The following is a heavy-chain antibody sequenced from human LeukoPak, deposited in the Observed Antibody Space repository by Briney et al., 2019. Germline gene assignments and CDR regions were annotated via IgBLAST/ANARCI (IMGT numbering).Heavy chain of an antibody. CDR1: GFTFSSYS. J-gene: IGHJ6*02. Sequence: GGSLRLSCAASGFTFSSYSMNWVRQAPGKGLGWVASINHNGNVNYYVDSVKGRFTISRGNAKNSLYLQMSNLRAEDTAVYFCARGGGLDVWGQGATVTVSS. CDR3: ARGGGLDV. V-gene: IGHV3-7*03. D-gene: IGHD3-16*01. CDR2: INHNGNVN.